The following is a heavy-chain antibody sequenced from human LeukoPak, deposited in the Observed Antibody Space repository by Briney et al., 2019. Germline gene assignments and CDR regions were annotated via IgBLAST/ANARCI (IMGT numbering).Heavy chain of an antibody. CDR3: ARGMVSAGDFWSGRDAFDI. CDR1: GGTFSSYA. CDR2: INPNSGGT. V-gene: IGHV1-2*02. D-gene: IGHD3-3*01. J-gene: IGHJ3*02. Sequence: GASVKVSCKASGGTFSSYAISWVRQAPGQGLEWMGWINPNSGGTNYAQKFQGRVTMTRDTSISTAYMGLSRLRSDDTAVYYCARGMVSAGDFWSGRDAFDIWGQGTMVTVSS.